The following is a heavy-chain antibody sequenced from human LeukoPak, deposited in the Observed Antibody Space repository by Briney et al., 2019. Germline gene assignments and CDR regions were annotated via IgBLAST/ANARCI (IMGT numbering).Heavy chain of an antibody. J-gene: IGHJ6*03. V-gene: IGHV4-4*07. CDR2: IYTSGST. CDR1: GGSISSYY. D-gene: IGHD6-13*01. CDR3: ARDVGGSSWYDYYYYMDV. Sequence: TSETPSLTCTVSGGSISSYYWSWLRQPAGKGLEWIGRIYTSGSTNYNPSLKSRVTMSVDTSKNQFSLKLSSVTAADTAVYYCARDVGGSSWYDYYYYMDVWGKGTTVTISS.